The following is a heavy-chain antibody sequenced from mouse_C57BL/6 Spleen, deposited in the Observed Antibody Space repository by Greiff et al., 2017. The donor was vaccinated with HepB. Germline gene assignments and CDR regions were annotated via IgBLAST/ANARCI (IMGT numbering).Heavy chain of an antibody. D-gene: IGHD4-1*01. CDR2: IYPGDGDT. Sequence: QVQLQQSGPELVKPGASVKISCKASGYAFSSSWMNWVKQRPGKGLEWIGRIYPGDGDTNYNGKFKGKATLTADKSSSTAYMQLSSLTSEDSAVYFCARRLTGFDDWGQGTTLTVSS. V-gene: IGHV1-82*01. CDR1: GYAFSSSW. CDR3: ARRLTGFDD. J-gene: IGHJ2*01.